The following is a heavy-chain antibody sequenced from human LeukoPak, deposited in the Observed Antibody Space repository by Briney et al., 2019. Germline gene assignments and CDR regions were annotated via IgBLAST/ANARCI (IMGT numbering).Heavy chain of an antibody. V-gene: IGHV3-30*18. CDR1: GFTFSSYG. CDR3: AKEHGESISPLYYYYYGMDV. J-gene: IGHJ6*02. Sequence: PGRSLRLSCAASGFTFSSYGMHWVRQAPGKGLEWVAVISYDGSNKYYADSVKGRFTISRDNSKNTLYLQMNSLRAEDTAVYYCAKEHGESISPLYYYYYGMDVWGQGTTVTVSS. CDR2: ISYDGSNK. D-gene: IGHD3-10*01.